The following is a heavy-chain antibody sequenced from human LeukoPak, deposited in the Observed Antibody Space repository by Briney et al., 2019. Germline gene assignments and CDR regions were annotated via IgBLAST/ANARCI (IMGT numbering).Heavy chain of an antibody. CDR3: ARDGVAVATGGGHWFDP. Sequence: GGSLRLSCAASGFTFSSYGMDWVRQAPGKGLEWVAVIWYDGSNKYYADSVKGRFTISRDNSKNTLYLQMNSLRAEDTAVYYCARDGVAVATGGGHWFDPWGQGTLVTVSS. CDR2: IWYDGSNK. D-gene: IGHD6-19*01. V-gene: IGHV3-33*01. J-gene: IGHJ5*02. CDR1: GFTFSSYG.